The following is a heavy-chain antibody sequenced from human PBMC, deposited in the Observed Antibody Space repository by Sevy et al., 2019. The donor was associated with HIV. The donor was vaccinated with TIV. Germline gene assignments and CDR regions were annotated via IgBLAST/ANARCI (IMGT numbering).Heavy chain of an antibody. Sequence: SETLSLTCSVSGGSMSSTNHWSWIRQPPGKGLEWIGYIYYSGGTKYNPSLKSRVTISVDTSKNQFSLQLSSVTAVDTAVYYCARERVYGAGSYFNDGLDYWGQGTLVTVSS. J-gene: IGHJ4*02. D-gene: IGHD3-10*01. CDR2: IYYSGGT. CDR3: ARERVYGAGSYFNDGLDY. V-gene: IGHV4-59*01. CDR1: GGSMSSTNH.